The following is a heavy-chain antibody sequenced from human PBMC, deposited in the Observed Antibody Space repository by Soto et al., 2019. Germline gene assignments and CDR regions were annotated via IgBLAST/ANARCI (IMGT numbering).Heavy chain of an antibody. CDR3: ARDGYSSSYYYGMDV. D-gene: IGHD6-13*01. V-gene: IGHV4-59*01. CDR2: IYYSGST. J-gene: IGHJ6*02. Sequence: SETLSLTRTVSGGSISSYYGSWIRQPPGKGLEWIGYIYYSGSTNYNPSLKSRVTISVDTSKNQFSLKLSSVTAADTAVYYCARDGYSSSYYYGMDVWGQGTTVTVSS. CDR1: GGSISSYY.